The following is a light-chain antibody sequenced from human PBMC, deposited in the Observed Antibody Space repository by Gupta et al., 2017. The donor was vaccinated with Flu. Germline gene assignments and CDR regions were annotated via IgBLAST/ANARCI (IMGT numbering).Light chain of an antibody. CDR3: SSYASNRKGV. CDR2: EVT. J-gene: IGLJ3*02. V-gene: IGLV2-8*01. Sequence: SALTQPPSASGSLGQSVTISCTGTNDDIDAYNYVSWFQQYPGKAPRLIIYEVTNRPAGVPDLFSASKAGTTASPTISGLQAEDAADYYYSSYASNRKGVFGGGTKLTVL. CDR1: NDDIDAYNY.